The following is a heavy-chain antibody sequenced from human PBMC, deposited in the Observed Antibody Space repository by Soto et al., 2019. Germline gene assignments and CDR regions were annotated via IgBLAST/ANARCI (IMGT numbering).Heavy chain of an antibody. CDR1: GGSISSGGYY. V-gene: IGHV4-31*02. J-gene: IGHJ1*01. CDR2: IYYSGST. CDR3: STYYYDSSGYSDFQH. Sequence: PSETLSLTCTVSGGSISSGGYYWSWIRQHPGKGLEWIGYIYYSGSTYYNPSLKSRVTISVDTSKNQFYLKLSSVTAADTAAYYCSTYYYDSSGYSDFQHWGQGTLVTVSS. D-gene: IGHD3-22*01.